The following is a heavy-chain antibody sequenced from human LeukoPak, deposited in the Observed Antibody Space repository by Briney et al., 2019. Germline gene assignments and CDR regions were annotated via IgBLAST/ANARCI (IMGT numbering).Heavy chain of an antibody. V-gene: IGHV3-30-3*01. CDR1: GFTFSSYA. CDR3: ARVPLLRFLEWLSFMDV. CDR2: ISYDGSNK. D-gene: IGHD3-3*01. J-gene: IGHJ6*02. Sequence: GGSLRLSCAASGFTFSSYAMHWVRQAPGKGLEWVAVISYDGSNKYYADSVKGRFTISRDNSKNTLYLQMNSLRAEDTAVYYCARVPLLRFLEWLSFMDVWGQGTTVTVSS.